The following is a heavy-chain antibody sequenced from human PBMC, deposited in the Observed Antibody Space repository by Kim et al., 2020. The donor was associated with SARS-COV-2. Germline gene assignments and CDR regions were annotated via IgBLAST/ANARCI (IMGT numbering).Heavy chain of an antibody. CDR3: AREYSSGPFDY. V-gene: IGHV3-30*01. Sequence: YYADSVKGRFTISRDNSKNTLYLQMNSLRAEDTAVYYCAREYSSGPFDYWGQGTLVTVSS. D-gene: IGHD6-19*01. J-gene: IGHJ4*02.